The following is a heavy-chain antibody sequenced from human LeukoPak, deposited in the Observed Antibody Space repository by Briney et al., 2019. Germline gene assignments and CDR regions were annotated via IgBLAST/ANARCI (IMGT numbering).Heavy chain of an antibody. J-gene: IGHJ6*03. CDR3: ARRQWGYSGYGAYYYYYYYMDV. V-gene: IGHV4-4*09. D-gene: IGHD5-12*01. CDR1: GGSISSYY. CDR2: IYTSGST. Sequence: SETLSLTRTVSGGSISSYYWSWIRQPPGKGLEWIGYIYTSGSTNYNPSLKSRVTISVDTSKNQFSLKLSSVTAADTAVYYCARRQWGYSGYGAYYYYYYYMDVWGKGTTVTVSS.